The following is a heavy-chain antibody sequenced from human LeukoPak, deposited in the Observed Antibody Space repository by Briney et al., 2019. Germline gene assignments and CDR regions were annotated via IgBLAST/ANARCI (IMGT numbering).Heavy chain of an antibody. CDR3: TCASWYFDY. Sequence: PSETLSLTCTVSGGSISTYYWSWIRQPPGKGLEWIGYISYSGSTNYNPSLKSRVTISVDTSKNQFSLKLSSVTAADTAVYYCTCASWYFDYWGQGTLVTVSS. D-gene: IGHD3-16*01. J-gene: IGHJ4*02. CDR1: GGSISTYY. V-gene: IGHV4-59*12. CDR2: ISYSGST.